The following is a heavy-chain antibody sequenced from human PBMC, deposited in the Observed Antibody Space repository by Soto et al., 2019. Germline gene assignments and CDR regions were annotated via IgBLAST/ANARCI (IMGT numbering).Heavy chain of an antibody. CDR2: INAGNGNT. CDR1: GYTFTSYA. V-gene: IGHV1-3*01. CDR3: ARAEYGMIVDYGMDV. D-gene: IGHD3-22*01. Sequence: ASVKVSCKASGYTFTSYAIHWVRQAPGQRLEWMGRINAGNGNTKYSQKFQGRVTITRDTSASTAYMELSSLRSEDTAVYYCARAEYGMIVDYGMDVWGQGTTVTVSS. J-gene: IGHJ6*02.